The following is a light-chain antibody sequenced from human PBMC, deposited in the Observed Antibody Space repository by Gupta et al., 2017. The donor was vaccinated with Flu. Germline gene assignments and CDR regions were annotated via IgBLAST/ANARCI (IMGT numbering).Light chain of an antibody. CDR2: GAA. J-gene: IGKJ2*01. V-gene: IGKV3-15*01. CDR3: QQYNNWPT. CDR1: QNVNTN. Sequence: PGESATLSCRASQNVNTNLAWYQQKPGQTPRLLIYGAATRATDVPARFTGSGSGTEFTLTISRLQSEDFSVYYCQQYNNWPTFGQGTKLEI.